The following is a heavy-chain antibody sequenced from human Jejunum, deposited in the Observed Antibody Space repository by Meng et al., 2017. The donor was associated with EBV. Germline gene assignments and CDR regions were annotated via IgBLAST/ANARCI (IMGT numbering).Heavy chain of an antibody. J-gene: IGHJ4*02. CDR1: GLTLSDYP. Sequence: VQLEESGGXXAXPGXSLXLSCAASGLTLSDYPMNWIRQAPGKGLEWIAYISGSGNTIYYADSVRGRFTISRDNSKNTLHLQMDSLRVDDTAVYYCAKEAHSGGVPLYDSWGQGTLVTVSS. CDR3: AKEAHSGGVPLYDS. CDR2: ISGSGNTI. D-gene: IGHD2-8*02. V-gene: IGHV3-11*01.